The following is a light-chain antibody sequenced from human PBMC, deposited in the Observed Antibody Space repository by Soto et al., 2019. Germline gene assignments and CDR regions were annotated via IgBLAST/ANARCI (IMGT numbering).Light chain of an antibody. CDR2: AAS. Sequence: DSQMTQSPSSVSAAVGDRVTITCRSSQGISSWLAWYQKKPGKAPKLLIYAASSLQSGVPSRFSGSGSGTDCNLTISSLQPEDFATYYCQQANSFPLTLGGGTKVDIK. CDR1: QGISSW. V-gene: IGKV1-12*01. J-gene: IGKJ4*01. CDR3: QQANSFPLT.